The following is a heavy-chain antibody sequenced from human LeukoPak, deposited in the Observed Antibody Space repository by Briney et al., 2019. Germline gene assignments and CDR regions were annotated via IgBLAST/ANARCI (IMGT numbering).Heavy chain of an antibody. CDR2: IYSGGRT. Sequence: GGSLRLSCTASEFSVSNNYMSWVRQAPGKGLEWVSVIYSGGRTNYADSVKGRFTISRDNSKNTLYLQMNSLRAEDTAVYYCAREGQSAAFDYWGQGTLVTVSS. V-gene: IGHV3-53*01. J-gene: IGHJ4*02. D-gene: IGHD6-13*01. CDR3: AREGQSAAFDY. CDR1: EFSVSNNY.